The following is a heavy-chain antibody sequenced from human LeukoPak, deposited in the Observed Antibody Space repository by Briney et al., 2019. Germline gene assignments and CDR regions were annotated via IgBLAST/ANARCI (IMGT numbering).Heavy chain of an antibody. D-gene: IGHD2-2*01. CDR3: AKDSGRYQLLARYMDV. CDR2: IRYDGSNK. Sequence: GGSLRLSCAASGFTFSSYGMHWVRQAPGKGLEWVAFIRYDGSNKYYADSVKGRFTISRDNSKNTLYLQMNSLRAEDTAVYYCAKDSGRYQLLARYMDVWGKGTTVTVSS. CDR1: GFTFSSYG. J-gene: IGHJ6*03. V-gene: IGHV3-30*02.